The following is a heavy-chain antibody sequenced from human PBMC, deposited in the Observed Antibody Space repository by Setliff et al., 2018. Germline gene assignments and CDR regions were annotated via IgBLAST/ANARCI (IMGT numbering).Heavy chain of an antibody. CDR2: ISGSAQTT. J-gene: IGHJ4*02. D-gene: IGHD2-21*01. CDR3: ARGGDYCGGECYIPPPDSY. V-gene: IGHV3-23*01. CDR1: GFTFSSYS. Sequence: PGGSLRLSCAASGFTFSSYSMNWVRQAPGKGLEWVSMISGSAQTTYYADSVKGRFTISRDISKNTLYLQMNSLRPEDTAVYYCARGGDYCGGECYIPPPDSYWGQGTLVTVSS.